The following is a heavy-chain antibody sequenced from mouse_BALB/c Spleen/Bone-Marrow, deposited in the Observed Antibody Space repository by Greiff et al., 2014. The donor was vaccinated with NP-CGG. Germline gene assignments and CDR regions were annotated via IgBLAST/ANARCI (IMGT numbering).Heavy chain of an antibody. CDR2: LNPSNGHT. D-gene: IGHD2-4*01. V-gene: IGHV1S81*02. Sequence: QVQLQQSGAELLKPGTSVKLSCKASGYTFTRYWMHWVKQRPGQGLEWIGELNPSNGHTNYNGKFKNKATVTVDKSSSTAYMQLSSLTSEDSAVYYCAGMITTRGFDYWGQGTTLTVSS. J-gene: IGHJ2*01. CDR3: AGMITTRGFDY. CDR1: GYTFTRYW.